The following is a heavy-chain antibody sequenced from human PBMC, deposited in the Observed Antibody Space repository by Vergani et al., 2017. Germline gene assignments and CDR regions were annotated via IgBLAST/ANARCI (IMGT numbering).Heavy chain of an antibody. V-gene: IGHV4-61*02. J-gene: IGHJ4*02. CDR1: GGSINSHNYY. Sequence: QVQLQESGPGLVKPSQTLSLTCTVSGGSINSHNYYWSWIRQPAGKGLEWIGRIHTRGSTNYNPSLKSRVTMSEDTSKNQFSLNLTSVTAADTAVYFCARGSCLGGSCYKALFDYWGQGILVTVSS. CDR3: ARGSCLGGSCYKALFDY. D-gene: IGHD2-15*01. CDR2: IHTRGST.